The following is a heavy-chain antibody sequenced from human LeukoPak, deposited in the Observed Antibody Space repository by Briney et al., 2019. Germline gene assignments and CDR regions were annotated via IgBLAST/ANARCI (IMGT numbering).Heavy chain of an antibody. CDR3: ARVWTPVVVVAATPIFDY. J-gene: IGHJ4*02. Sequence: SETLSLTCTVSGGSISSSSYYWGWIRQPPGKGLEWIGYIYYSGSTNYNPSLKSRVTISVDTSKNQFSLKLSSVTAADTAVYYCARVWTPVVVVAATPIFDYWGQGTLVTVSS. CDR2: IYYSGST. V-gene: IGHV4-61*05. CDR1: GGSISSSSYY. D-gene: IGHD2-15*01.